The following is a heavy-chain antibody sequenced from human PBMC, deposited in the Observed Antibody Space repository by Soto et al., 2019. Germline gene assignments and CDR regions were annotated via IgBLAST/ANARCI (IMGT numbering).Heavy chain of an antibody. J-gene: IGHJ4*02. CDR2: INPNSGGT. D-gene: IGHD6-13*01. CDR3: ARGPIAAAGTMSIDY. V-gene: IGHV1-2*04. Sequence: ASVKVSCKASGYTFTCYYMHWVRQAPGQGLEWMGWINPNSGGTNYAQKFQGWVTMTRDTSISTAYMELSRLRSDDTAVYYCARGPIAAAGTMSIDYWGQGTLVTVSS. CDR1: GYTFTCYY.